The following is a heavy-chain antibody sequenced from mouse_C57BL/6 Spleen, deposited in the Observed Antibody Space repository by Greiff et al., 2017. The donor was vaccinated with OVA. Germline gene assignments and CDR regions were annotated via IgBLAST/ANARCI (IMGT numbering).Heavy chain of an antibody. J-gene: IGHJ2*01. CDR3: AREKANWDGFDY. V-gene: IGHV3-6*01. CDR1: GYSITSGYY. Sequence: EVQLQESGPGLVKPSQSLSLTCSVTGYSITSGYYWNWIRQFPGNKLEWMGYISYDGSNNYNPSLKNRISITRDTSKNQFFLKLNSVTTEDTATYYCAREKANWDGFDYWGQGTTLTVSS. CDR2: ISYDGSN. D-gene: IGHD4-1*01.